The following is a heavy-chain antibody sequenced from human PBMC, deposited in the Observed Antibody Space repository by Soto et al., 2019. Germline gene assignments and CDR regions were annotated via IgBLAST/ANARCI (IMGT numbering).Heavy chain of an antibody. CDR1: GGSISSGNYY. Sequence: PSETLSLTCTISGGSISSGNYYWSWIRQHPGKGLEWIGYIYYSGSTYYNPSLKSRVTISVDTSKNQFSLKLSSVTAADTAVYYCARTGIVGATFYFDYWGQGTLVTVSS. J-gene: IGHJ4*02. V-gene: IGHV4-30-4*01. D-gene: IGHD1-26*01. CDR2: IYYSGST. CDR3: ARTGIVGATFYFDY.